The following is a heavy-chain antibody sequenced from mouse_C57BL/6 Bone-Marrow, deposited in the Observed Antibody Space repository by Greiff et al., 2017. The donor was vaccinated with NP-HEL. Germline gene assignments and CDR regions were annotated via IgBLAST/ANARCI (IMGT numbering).Heavy chain of an antibody. CDR2: IWWDDAK. CDR1: GFSLSTFGMG. V-gene: IGHV8-8*01. D-gene: IGHD1-1*01. Sequence: QVQLKESGPGILQPSQTLSLTCSFSGFSLSTFGMGVGWIRQPSGKGLEWLAHIWWDDAKSYNPALTSRPTTSKVSSKTQVFSTIVLVDTADTATYYCARMGDGSSPYWYFDVWGTGTTVTVSS. CDR3: ARMGDGSSPYWYFDV. J-gene: IGHJ1*03.